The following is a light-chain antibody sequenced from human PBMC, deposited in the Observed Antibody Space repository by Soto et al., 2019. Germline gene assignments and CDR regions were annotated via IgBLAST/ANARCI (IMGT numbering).Light chain of an antibody. CDR2: EVS. Sequence: QSVLTQPPSASGYPGQSVTVSCTGTSSDVGFYDYVSWYQQHPGKAPKLIIYEVSKRPSGVPDRFSGSKSGNSASLTVSGLQAEDEADYYCSSYVGNNNHHAFGTGTKVTVL. V-gene: IGLV2-8*01. CDR3: SSYVGNNNHHA. J-gene: IGLJ1*01. CDR1: SSDVGFYDY.